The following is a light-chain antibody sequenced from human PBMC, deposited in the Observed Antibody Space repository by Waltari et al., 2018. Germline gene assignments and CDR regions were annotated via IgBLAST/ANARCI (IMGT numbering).Light chain of an antibody. CDR3: CSYAGSYTWI. Sequence: QSALTQPRSVSGSPGQSVTIPCTGSSSDVGYYTFVSWYQQHPGKVPKLMLYDVTKRPSGVPNRFSGSKSGNTASLTISGLQAEDEADYYCCSYAGSYTWIFGGGTKVTVL. V-gene: IGLV2-11*01. J-gene: IGLJ2*01. CDR1: SSDVGYYTF. CDR2: DVT.